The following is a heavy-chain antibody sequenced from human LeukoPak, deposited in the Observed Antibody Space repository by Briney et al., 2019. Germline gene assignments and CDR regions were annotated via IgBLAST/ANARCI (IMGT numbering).Heavy chain of an antibody. V-gene: IGHV1-18*01. CDR2: IRSDNGKT. CDR3: ARDYSSGWYSVDY. CDR1: NYTFTAYG. Sequence: GASVKVSCKTFNYTFTAYGINWVRQAPGRGLEWMGWIRSDNGKTNYAQKLQGRVTLTTDTTTSTAYMELRSLRSGDTAIYYCARDYSSGWYSVDYWGQGTLITVSS. J-gene: IGHJ4*02. D-gene: IGHD6-19*01.